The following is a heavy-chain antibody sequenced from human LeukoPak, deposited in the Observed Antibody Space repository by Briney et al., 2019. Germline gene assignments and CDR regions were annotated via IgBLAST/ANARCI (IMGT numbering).Heavy chain of an antibody. D-gene: IGHD3-3*01. CDR3: ARDRPLAYYDFWSGYPPNGMDV. V-gene: IGHV3-33*01. J-gene: IGHJ6*02. CDR2: IWYDGSNK. CDR1: GLTFRNYG. Sequence: GGSLRLSCAASGLTFRNYGMHWVRQAPGKGLEWVAVIWYDGSNKYYADSVKGRFTTSRDNSKDTLYLQMNSLRAEDTAVYYCARDRPLAYYDFWSGYPPNGMDVWGQGTTVTVSS.